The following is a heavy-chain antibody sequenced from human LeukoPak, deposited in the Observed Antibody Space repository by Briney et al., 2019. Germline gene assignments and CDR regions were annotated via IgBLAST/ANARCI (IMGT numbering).Heavy chain of an antibody. V-gene: IGHV3-11*01. CDR2: ISSSGSTI. J-gene: IGHJ4*02. Sequence: AGGSLRLSCAASGFTFSDYYMSWIRQAPGKGLEWVSYISSSGSTIYYADSVKGRFTISRDNAKNSLYLQMNSLRAEDTAEYYCARTGLLWFGEPSHFDYWGQGTLVTVSS. CDR3: ARTGLLWFGEPSHFDY. CDR1: GFTFSDYY. D-gene: IGHD3-10*01.